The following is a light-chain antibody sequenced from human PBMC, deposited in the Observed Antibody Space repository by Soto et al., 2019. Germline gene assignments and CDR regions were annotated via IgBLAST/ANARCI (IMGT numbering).Light chain of an antibody. V-gene: IGKV3-20*01. J-gene: IGKJ1*01. CDR3: QQYGDSKI. CDR1: QTVSGNK. Sequence: EIVLTQSPGTLSLSPGERATLSCGASQTVSGNKLAWYQQKPGRPPRLLIYGASTRATGNPDRFSGSGSGTDFTLTISRLEPEDFAVYYCQQYGDSKIFGQGTKVEIK. CDR2: GAS.